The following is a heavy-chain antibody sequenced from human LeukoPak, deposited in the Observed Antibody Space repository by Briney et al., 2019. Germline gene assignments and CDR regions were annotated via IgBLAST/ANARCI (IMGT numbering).Heavy chain of an antibody. Sequence: GGTLRLSCAASGFTFSSYGMSWVRQAPGKGLEWVSAISGSGGSTYYADSVKGRFTISRDNSKNTLYLQMNSLRAEDTAVYYCARDGTSLRYFDWFLYWYFDLWGRGTLVTVSS. CDR3: ARDGTSLRYFDWFLYWYFDL. CDR2: ISGSGGST. J-gene: IGHJ2*01. CDR1: GFTFSSYG. D-gene: IGHD3-9*01. V-gene: IGHV3-23*01.